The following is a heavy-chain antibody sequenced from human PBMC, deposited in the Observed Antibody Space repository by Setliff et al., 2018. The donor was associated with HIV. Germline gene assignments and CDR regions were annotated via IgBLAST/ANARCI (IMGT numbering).Heavy chain of an antibody. J-gene: IGHJ4*02. CDR3: ARYSPRGYTLTGHY. CDR2: IYYSGST. V-gene: IGHV4-61*01. D-gene: IGHD6-25*01. CDR1: GGSVSSGSYY. Sequence: SETLSLTFTVSGGSVSSGSYYWSWSRQPPGKGLEWIGYIYYSGSTKHNPSLKSRVTISLDTSKNQFSLKLTSVTAADTAVYYCARYSPRGYTLTGHYWGQGTLVTVSS.